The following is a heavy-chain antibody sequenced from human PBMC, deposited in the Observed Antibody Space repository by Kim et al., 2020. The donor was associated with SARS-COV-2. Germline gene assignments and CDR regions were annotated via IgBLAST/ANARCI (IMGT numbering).Heavy chain of an antibody. CDR1: GGSISSYY. V-gene: IGHV4-59*08. CDR3: ARHTKQWLVRGNAFDI. Sequence: SETLSLTCTVSGGSISSYYWSWIRQPPGKGLEWIGYIYYSGSTNYNPSLKSRVTISVDTSKNQFSLQLSSVTAADTAVYYCARHTKQWLVRGNAFDIGGQGSMVTVSS. D-gene: IGHD6-19*01. CDR2: IYYSGST. J-gene: IGHJ3*02.